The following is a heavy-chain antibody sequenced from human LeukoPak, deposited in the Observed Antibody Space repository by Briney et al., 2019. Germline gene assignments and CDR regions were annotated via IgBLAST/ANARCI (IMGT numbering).Heavy chain of an antibody. D-gene: IGHD3-10*01. CDR3: ARGSLLWFGELLDY. V-gene: IGHV4-39*07. Sequence: SETLSLTCTVSGGSISSSSYYWSWIRQPPGKGLEWIGEINHSGSTNYNPSLKSRVTISVDTSKNQFSLKLSSVTAADTAVYYCARGSLLWFGELLDYWGQGTLVTVSS. CDR1: GGSISSSSYY. J-gene: IGHJ4*02. CDR2: INHSGST.